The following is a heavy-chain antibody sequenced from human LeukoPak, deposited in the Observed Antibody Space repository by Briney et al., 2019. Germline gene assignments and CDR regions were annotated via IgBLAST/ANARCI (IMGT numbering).Heavy chain of an antibody. V-gene: IGHV1-18*01. D-gene: IGHD2-15*01. CDR3: AKVETATAATLRGFDY. CDR2: ISAYNGNT. CDR1: GYTFTSYG. Sequence: ASVKVSCKASGYTFTSYGISWVRQAPGQGLEWMGWISAYNGNTNYAQKLQGRVTMTTDTSTSTAYMELRSLRSDDTAVYYCAKVETATAATLRGFDYWGQGTLVTVSS. J-gene: IGHJ4*02.